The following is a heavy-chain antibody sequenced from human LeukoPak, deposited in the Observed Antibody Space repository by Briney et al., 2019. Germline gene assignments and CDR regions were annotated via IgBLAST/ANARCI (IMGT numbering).Heavy chain of an antibody. D-gene: IGHD3-10*01. CDR2: IPYDGSNK. V-gene: IGHV3-30*04. J-gene: IGHJ4*02. Sequence: GGSLRLSCAASGFTFSSYAMHWVRQAPGKGLEWMALIPYDGSNKYYADSVKGRFTISRDNSKNTLYLQMNSLRAEDTAVYYCATLWFGEFAHFDYWGQGTLVTVSS. CDR1: GFTFSSYA. CDR3: ATLWFGEFAHFDY.